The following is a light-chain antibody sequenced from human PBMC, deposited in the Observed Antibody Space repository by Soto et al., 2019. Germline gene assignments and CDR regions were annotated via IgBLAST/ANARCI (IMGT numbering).Light chain of an antibody. V-gene: IGKV1-13*02. J-gene: IGKJ5*01. Sequence: AIQLTQSPSSLSASVGDRVTITCRASQDIRGALAWYQQKPGKAPKILIYDVSRLQSGVPSRFSGSSSGTDFTLTISGLQPEDFATYYCQQFNSYPIIFGQGTRLDI. CDR3: QQFNSYPII. CDR2: DVS. CDR1: QDIRGA.